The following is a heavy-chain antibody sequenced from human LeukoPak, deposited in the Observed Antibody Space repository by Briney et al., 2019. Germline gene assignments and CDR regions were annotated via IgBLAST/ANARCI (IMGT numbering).Heavy chain of an antibody. V-gene: IGHV4-59*01. CDR3: ARGGGGEYSSGWYDY. J-gene: IGHJ4*02. Sequence: SETLSLTCTVSGGSISSYYWSRLRQPPGKGLEWIGYIYYSGSTNYNPSLKSRVTISVDTSKNQFSLKLSSVTAADTAVYYCARGGGGEYSSGWYDYWGQGTLVTVSS. CDR2: IYYSGST. CDR1: GGSISSYY. D-gene: IGHD6-19*01.